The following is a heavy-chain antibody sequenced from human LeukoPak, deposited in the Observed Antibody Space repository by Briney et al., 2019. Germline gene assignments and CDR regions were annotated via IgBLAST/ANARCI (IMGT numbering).Heavy chain of an antibody. D-gene: IGHD4/OR15-4a*01. Sequence: GGSLRLSCAASGFTFSSYGMHWVRQAPGTGLEWVSFIRSKAFGGTTKYAASVKGRFTISRDNSKNTLYLQMNSLRAEDTAVYYCARRAGAYSHPYDYWGQGTLVTVSS. CDR3: ARRAGAYSHPYDY. V-gene: IGHV3-71*01. CDR2: IRSKAFGGTT. J-gene: IGHJ4*02. CDR1: GFTFSSYG.